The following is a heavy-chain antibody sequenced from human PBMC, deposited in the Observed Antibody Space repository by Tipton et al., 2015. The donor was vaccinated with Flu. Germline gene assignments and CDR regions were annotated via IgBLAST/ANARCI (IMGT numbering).Heavy chain of an antibody. CDR1: GGSISRSNYY. J-gene: IGHJ6*02. CDR3: ARTTYDYTNYGTPGAYGMDV. V-gene: IGHV4-39*07. Sequence: TLSLTCTVSGGSISRSNYYWGWVRQPPGEGLEYIGSVYYSGSTYYNPSLESRVTMSADTSKNQFSLRLTSVTAADTAVYYCARTTYDYTNYGTPGAYGMDVWSQGTTVTVSS. D-gene: IGHD3-16*01. CDR2: VYYSGST.